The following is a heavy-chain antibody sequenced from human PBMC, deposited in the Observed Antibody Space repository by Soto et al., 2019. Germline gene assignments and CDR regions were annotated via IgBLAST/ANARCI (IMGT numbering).Heavy chain of an antibody. CDR1: GFTFSSNW. CDR2: VKQDGSET. CDR3: APKKGGWLRLVLDY. V-gene: IGHV3-7*01. J-gene: IGHJ4*02. Sequence: GGSLRLSCAASGFTFSSNWMTWVRQAPGKGLEWVANVKQDGSETYYVDSVKGRFTISRDNAKNSLYLQMNSLRAEATAVYYWAPKKGGWLRLVLDYWGKEPLVTFAS. D-gene: IGHD5-12*01.